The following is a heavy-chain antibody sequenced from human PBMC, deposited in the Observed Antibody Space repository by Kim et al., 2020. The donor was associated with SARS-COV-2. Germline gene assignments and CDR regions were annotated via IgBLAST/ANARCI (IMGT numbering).Heavy chain of an antibody. CDR1: GFTFTSYE. CDR3: ARVGTAMAHYGLDV. J-gene: IGHJ6*02. V-gene: IGHV3-48*03. Sequence: GGSLRLSCAASGFTFTSYEMNWVRQAPGKGLEWVSYISSSGSTKYYADAVKGRITTSRANAKNSLYLQMNNLRAQDTAVYYCARVGTAMAHYGLDVWVQGTTVTVSS. D-gene: IGHD5-18*01. CDR2: ISSSGSTK.